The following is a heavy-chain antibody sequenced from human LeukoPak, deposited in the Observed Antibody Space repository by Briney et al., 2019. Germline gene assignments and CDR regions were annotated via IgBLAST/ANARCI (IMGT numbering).Heavy chain of an antibody. V-gene: IGHV4-39*01. Sequence: PSETLSLTCTVSGDSIRSNNYYWGWIRQPPGKGLEWIGSIYDTGSTFYNPSLKSRVIISVDTSKNQFSLKLSSVTAADTAVYYCQSRFLEWLLDYWGQGTLVTISS. CDR2: IYDTGST. J-gene: IGHJ4*02. CDR1: GDSIRSNNYY. D-gene: IGHD3-3*01. CDR3: QSRFLEWLLDY.